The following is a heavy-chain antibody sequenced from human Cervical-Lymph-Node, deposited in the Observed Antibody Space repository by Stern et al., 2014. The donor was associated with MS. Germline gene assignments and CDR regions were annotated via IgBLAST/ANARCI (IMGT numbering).Heavy chain of an antibody. CDR3: ARVNGGNSDWFDP. CDR1: GYMFASHW. D-gene: IGHD4-23*01. J-gene: IGHJ5*02. Sequence: EVQLVESGAEVKKPGESLKISCKASGYMFASHWIGWVRPMPGKGLEWMGIIDPGDSNTIYSPSSQGQVTISVDKSTSTAYLQWSSLKASDTAMYYCARVNGGNSDWFDPWGQGTLVTVSS. V-gene: IGHV5-51*01. CDR2: IDPGDSNT.